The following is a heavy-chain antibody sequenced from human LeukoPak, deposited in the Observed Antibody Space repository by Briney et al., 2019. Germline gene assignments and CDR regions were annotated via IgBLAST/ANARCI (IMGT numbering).Heavy chain of an antibody. D-gene: IGHD6-13*01. CDR3: AKDLRYSSSWYPAPGYYGMDV. J-gene: IGHJ6*02. CDR1: GFTFSSYG. Sequence: PGRSLRLSCAASGFTFSSYGMHWVRQAPGKGLEWVAVISYDGSNKYYADSVKGRFTISRDNSKNTLYPQMNSLRAEDTAVYYCAKDLRYSSSWYPAPGYYGMDVWGQGTLVTVSS. CDR2: ISYDGSNK. V-gene: IGHV3-30*18.